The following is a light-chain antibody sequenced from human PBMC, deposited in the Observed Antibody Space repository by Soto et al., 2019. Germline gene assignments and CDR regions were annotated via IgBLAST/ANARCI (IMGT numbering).Light chain of an antibody. CDR3: QQYYSTPLT. J-gene: IGKJ4*01. CDR1: QSVLSSSNNENY. Sequence: DIVMTQSPDSLAVSLGERATINCKSSQSVLSSSNNENYLAWYQQKPGQPPKLLVYWASTRESGVPDRFSGSGSGTVFPLTISSLQAEDAAVYYCQQYYSTPLTFGGGTKVEIK. CDR2: WAS. V-gene: IGKV4-1*01.